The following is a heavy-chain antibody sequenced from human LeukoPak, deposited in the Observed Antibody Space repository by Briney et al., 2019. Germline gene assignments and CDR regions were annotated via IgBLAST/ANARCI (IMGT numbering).Heavy chain of an antibody. J-gene: IGHJ4*02. CDR2: ITHSGST. Sequence: SQTLSLTCTVSRGSISGGGFYWAWIRQHPGQGLEWIGYITHSGSTYYNPALESRISIFRDTSKNQFSLSLTSLTAADTAVYYCARIRSYYFDYWGQGTLVTVSS. D-gene: IGHD1-26*01. V-gene: IGHV4-31*03. CDR1: RGSISGGGFY. CDR3: ARIRSYYFDY.